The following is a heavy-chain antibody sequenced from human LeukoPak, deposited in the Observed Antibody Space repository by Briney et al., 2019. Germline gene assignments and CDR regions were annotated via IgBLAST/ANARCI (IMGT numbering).Heavy chain of an antibody. CDR1: GFSVSSNY. CDR2: IYSGGST. J-gene: IGHJ4*02. Sequence: GGSLRLSCAASGFSVSSNYMTWVRQAPGKGLEWISVIYSGGSTYYADSVKGRFTISRDSSKNTLYLQMSSLRAEDTAVYYCAKDFSPNDYWGQGTLVTVSS. V-gene: IGHV3-53*01. CDR3: AKDFSPNDY. D-gene: IGHD2/OR15-2a*01.